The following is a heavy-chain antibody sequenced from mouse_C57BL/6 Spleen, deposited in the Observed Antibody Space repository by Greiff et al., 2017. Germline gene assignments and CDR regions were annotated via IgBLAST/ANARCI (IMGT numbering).Heavy chain of an antibody. CDR2: LWSDGST. J-gene: IGHJ4*01. Sequence: VKLVESGPGLVAPSQSLSITCTVSGFSLTSYGVHWVRQPPGKGLEWLVVLWSDGSTTYNSALKSRVSISKDNTKSQVFLKMNRLQTDDTDTYYCARHGYYGSSSYYYAMDYWGQGTSVTVSS. CDR1: GFSLTSYG. D-gene: IGHD1-1*01. CDR3: ARHGYYGSSSYYYAMDY. V-gene: IGHV2-6-1*01.